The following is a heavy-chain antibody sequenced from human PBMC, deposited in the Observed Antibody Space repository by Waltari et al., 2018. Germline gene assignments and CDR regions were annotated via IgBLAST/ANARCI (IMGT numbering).Heavy chain of an antibody. CDR1: GDSISRSDYY. CDR3: ARVVREVITAASYFEL. Sequence: QLQLQESGPGLVKPSETLSLTCTVSGDSISRSDYYWGWVRQPPGKGLEWSGNIYYRGSTFHNPSLRSRVTMSVDTSKNQFSLKLTSVTAADTAVYFCARVVREVITAASYFELWGQGSLVTVSS. D-gene: IGHD2-15*01. J-gene: IGHJ4*02. CDR2: IYYRGST. V-gene: IGHV4-39*07.